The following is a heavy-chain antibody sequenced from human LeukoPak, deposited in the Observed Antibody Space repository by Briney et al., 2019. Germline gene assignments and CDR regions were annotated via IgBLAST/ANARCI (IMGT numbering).Heavy chain of an antibody. J-gene: IGHJ3*02. CDR2: IYYIGST. D-gene: IGHD1-26*01. V-gene: IGHV4-61*10. Sequence: PSQTLSLTCTVSGGSISSGTYYWSWIRQPAGKGLEWIGYIYYIGSTNYNPSLKSRVTISVDTSKNQFSLKLSSVTAADTAVYYCARDRGRGSYYRDAFDIWGQGTMVTVSS. CDR3: ARDRGRGSYYRDAFDI. CDR1: GGSISSGTYY.